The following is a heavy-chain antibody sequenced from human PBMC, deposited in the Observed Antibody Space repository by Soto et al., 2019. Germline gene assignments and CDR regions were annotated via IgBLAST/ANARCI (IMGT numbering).Heavy chain of an antibody. CDR3: ARRSIAAAGQMHGMDV. CDR1: GYSFTSYW. J-gene: IGHJ6*02. CDR2: IDPSDSYT. Sequence: GESLKISCKGSGYSFTSYWISWVRQMPGKGLEWMGRIDPSDSYTNYSPSFQGHVTISADKSISTAYLQWSSLKASDTAMYYCARRSIAAAGQMHGMDVWGQGTTVTVSS. V-gene: IGHV5-10-1*01. D-gene: IGHD6-13*01.